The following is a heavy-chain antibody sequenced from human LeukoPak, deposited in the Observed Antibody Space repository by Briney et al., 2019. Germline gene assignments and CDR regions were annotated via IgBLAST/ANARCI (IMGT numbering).Heavy chain of an antibody. CDR3: AKDLAVAGFAGDY. D-gene: IGHD6-19*01. J-gene: IGHJ4*02. CDR1: GFTVSSNY. Sequence: GGSLRLSCAASGFTVSSNYMSWVRQAPGKGLEWVSVIYSGGSTYYADSVKGRFTISRDNSKNTLYLQMNSLRAEDTAVYYCAKDLAVAGFAGDYWGQGTLVTVSS. V-gene: IGHV3-66*02. CDR2: IYSGGST.